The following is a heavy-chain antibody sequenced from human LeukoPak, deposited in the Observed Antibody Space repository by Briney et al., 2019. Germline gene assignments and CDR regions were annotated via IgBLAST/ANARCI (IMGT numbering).Heavy chain of an antibody. V-gene: IGHV1-46*01. Sequence: ASVKVSCKASGYTFTSYYMHWVRQAPGQGLEWMGIINPSGGSTSYAQKSQGRVTMTRDTSTSTVYMELSSLRSEDTAVYYCARDYGSGSYYGRYYFDYWGQGTLVTVSS. D-gene: IGHD3-10*01. CDR2: INPSGGST. CDR1: GYTFTSYY. CDR3: ARDYGSGSYYGRYYFDY. J-gene: IGHJ4*02.